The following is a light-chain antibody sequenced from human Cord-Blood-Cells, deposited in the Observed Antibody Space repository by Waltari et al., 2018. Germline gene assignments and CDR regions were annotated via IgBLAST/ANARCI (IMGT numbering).Light chain of an antibody. CDR3: QQSYSTLYT. V-gene: IGKV1-39*01. CDR2: AAS. Sequence: DIQMTQSTSSLSASVGDRVTITCRASQSISSYLNWYQQKPGKAPKLLIYAASSLQSGGPSRFSGSGSGTDFTLTISSLQPEDFATYYCQQSYSTLYTFGQGTKLEIK. CDR1: QSISSY. J-gene: IGKJ2*01.